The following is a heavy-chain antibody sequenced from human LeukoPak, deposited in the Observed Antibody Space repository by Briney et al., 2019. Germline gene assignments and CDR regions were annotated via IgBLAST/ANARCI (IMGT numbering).Heavy chain of an antibody. D-gene: IGHD3-3*01. CDR2: IYTSGST. V-gene: IGHV4-4*07. CDR1: GGSISSYY. Sequence: SETLSLTCTVSGGSISSYYWSWIRQPAGKGLEWIGRIYTSGSTNYNPSLKSRVTMSVDTSKNQFSLKLSSVTAADTAVYYCARAPLYTIFGAHYYMDVWGKGTTVTVSS. CDR3: ARAPLYTIFGAHYYMDV. J-gene: IGHJ6*03.